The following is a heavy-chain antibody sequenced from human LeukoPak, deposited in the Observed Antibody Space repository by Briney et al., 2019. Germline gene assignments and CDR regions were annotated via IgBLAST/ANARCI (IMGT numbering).Heavy chain of an antibody. Sequence: PGGSLRLSCAASGFTFNNYNMNWVRQAPGRGLEWVSYISSSSGAMYYADSVKGRFAISRDNVKNSLFLQMNSLRAEDTAVYYCATIYGDYGYWGQGTLVTVSS. CDR3: ATIYGDYGY. D-gene: IGHD4-17*01. CDR1: GFTFNNYN. J-gene: IGHJ4*02. V-gene: IGHV3-48*01. CDR2: ISSSSGAM.